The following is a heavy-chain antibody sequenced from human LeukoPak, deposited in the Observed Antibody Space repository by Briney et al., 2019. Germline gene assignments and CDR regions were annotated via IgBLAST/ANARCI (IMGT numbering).Heavy chain of an antibody. D-gene: IGHD6-19*01. CDR1: GGSISSGNYY. V-gene: IGHV4-61*02. J-gene: IGHJ4*02. CDR3: AREQQWLKDGGFDY. Sequence: SQTLSLTCTVSGGSISSGNYYWSWIRQPAGKGLEWIGRIYTSGSTNYNPSLKSRVTISVDTSKNQFSLKLSSVTAADTAVYYCAREQQWLKDGGFDYWGQGTLVTVSS. CDR2: IYTSGST.